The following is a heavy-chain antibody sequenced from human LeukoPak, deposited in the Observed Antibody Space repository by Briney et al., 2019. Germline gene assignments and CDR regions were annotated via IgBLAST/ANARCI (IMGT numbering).Heavy chain of an antibody. J-gene: IGHJ4*02. CDR3: GRKAGDCGGGSCYSIDY. CDR2: INPIFGTA. Sequence: SVKVSCKVFGGSFSSEAISWVRQAPGQGLEWMGGINPIFGTANYAQKFQGRVTITTDESTSTAYMEVSSLRSEDTAVYYCGRKAGDCGGGSCYSIDYWGQGTLVTVSS. V-gene: IGHV1-69*05. D-gene: IGHD2-15*01. CDR1: GGSFSSEA.